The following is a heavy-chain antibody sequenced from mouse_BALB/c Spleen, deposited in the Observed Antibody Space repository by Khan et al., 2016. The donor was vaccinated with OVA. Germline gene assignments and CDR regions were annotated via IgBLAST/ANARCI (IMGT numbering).Heavy chain of an antibody. CDR3: AGTAYYGNYCFDY. V-gene: IGHV3-8*02. Sequence: EVQLQESGPSLVKPSPTLSLTCSVTGDSITSGYWHWIRQFPGHNLEYMGYINHSGHTSYFPSLKSRISITRDRTENKQALQLNTVTTEESATSYSAGTAYYGNYCFDYWGQGTTLTVSS. D-gene: IGHD2-10*01. CDR2: INHSGHT. CDR1: GDSITSGY. J-gene: IGHJ2*01.